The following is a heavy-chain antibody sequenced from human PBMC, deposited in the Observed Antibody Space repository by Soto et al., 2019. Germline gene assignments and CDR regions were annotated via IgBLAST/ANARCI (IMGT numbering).Heavy chain of an antibody. CDR2: AGPSGSST. CDR1: GFTFGSYA. Sequence: GGSLRLSCAASGFTFGSYAMSWVRLAPGKGLEWVSVAGPSGSSTFYADSVRGRFTISRDNVENTLHLQMNSLRVADTALYFCARTYYYDSTGYYRTFDYWGQGTLVTVSS. J-gene: IGHJ4*02. CDR3: ARTYYYDSTGYYRTFDY. D-gene: IGHD3-22*01. V-gene: IGHV3-23*01.